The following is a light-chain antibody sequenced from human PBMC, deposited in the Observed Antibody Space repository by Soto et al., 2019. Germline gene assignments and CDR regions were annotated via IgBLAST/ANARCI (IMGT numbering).Light chain of an antibody. V-gene: IGKV3-20*01. CDR1: QSVSFSY. J-gene: IGKJ4*01. CDR2: GAT. Sequence: EIVLTQSPGTLSLSPGDRATLSCRASQSVSFSYLAWYQQKAGQAPRLLIYGATSRATGIPDRFSGSESGTDFTLTISRLEPEDFVVYYCQQYGSSPLTFGGGTKVEI. CDR3: QQYGSSPLT.